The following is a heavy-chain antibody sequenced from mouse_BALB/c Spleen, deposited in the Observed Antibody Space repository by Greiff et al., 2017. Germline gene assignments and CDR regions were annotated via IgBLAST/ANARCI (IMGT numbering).Heavy chain of an antibody. CDR2: ISSGGSYT. D-gene: IGHD6-1*01. J-gene: IGHJ4*01. V-gene: IGHV5-6-4*01. CDR3: TRDEASYYAMDY. Sequence: DVKLVESGGGLVKPGGSLKLSCAASGFTFSSYTMSWVRQTPKKRLEWVATISSGGSYTYYPDSVKGRFTISRDNAKNTLYLQMSSLKSEDTAMYSCTRDEASYYAMDYWGQGTSVTVSS. CDR1: GFTFSSYT.